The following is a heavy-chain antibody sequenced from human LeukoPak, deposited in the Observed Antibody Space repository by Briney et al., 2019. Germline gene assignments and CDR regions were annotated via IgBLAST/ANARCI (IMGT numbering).Heavy chain of an antibody. Sequence: PGGSLRLSCAASGFTLSSYSMNWVRQAPGKGLEWVSSISSSSSYIYYADSVKGRFTISRDNAKNSLYLQMNSLRAEDTAVYYCARGMVGHAFDIWGQGTMVTVSS. V-gene: IGHV3-21*01. CDR3: ARGMVGHAFDI. J-gene: IGHJ3*02. CDR1: GFTLSSYS. D-gene: IGHD3-10*02. CDR2: ISSSSSYI.